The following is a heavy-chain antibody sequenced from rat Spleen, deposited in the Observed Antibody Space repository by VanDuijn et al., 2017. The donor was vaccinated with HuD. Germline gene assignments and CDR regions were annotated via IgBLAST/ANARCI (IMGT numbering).Heavy chain of an antibody. CDR3: TGGGIPWYLDF. Sequence: EVQLVESGGGLVQPGRSLKLSCAASGFTFSDYYMAWVRQAPTKGLEWVASVSPTGGSTYYRDSVKGRFTISRDNAKSTLYLQMNRLRSEDSATYYCTGGGIPWYLDFWGPGTMVTVSS. D-gene: IGHD2-2*01. CDR2: VSPTGGST. J-gene: IGHJ1*01. CDR1: GFTFSDYY. V-gene: IGHV5-20*01.